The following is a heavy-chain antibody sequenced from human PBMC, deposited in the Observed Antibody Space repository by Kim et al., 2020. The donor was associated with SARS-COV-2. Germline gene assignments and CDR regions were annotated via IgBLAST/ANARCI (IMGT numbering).Heavy chain of an antibody. CDR1: GFTFSSYG. D-gene: IGHD6-19*01. Sequence: GGSLRLSCAASGFTFSSYGMHWVRQAPGKGLEWVAVISYDGSNKYYADSVKGRFTISRDNSKNTLYLQRNSLRAEDTAVYYCARDGATYSSGWYGDYWGQGALVTVSS. CDR2: ISYDGSNK. J-gene: IGHJ4*02. CDR3: ARDGATYSSGWYGDY. V-gene: IGHV3-33*05.